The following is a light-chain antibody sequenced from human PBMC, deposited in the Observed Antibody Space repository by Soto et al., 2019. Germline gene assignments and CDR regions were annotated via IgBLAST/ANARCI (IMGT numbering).Light chain of an antibody. V-gene: IGLV4-69*01. J-gene: IGLJ2*01. Sequence: QPVLTQSPSASASLGASVKLTCTLSSGHSSYAIAWHQQRPEKGPRYLMKLNTDGSHSKGDGIPDRFSGSISGAERYLTISSLQSEDEAAYYCQTWGAGIVVFGGGTKLTVL. CDR1: SGHSSYA. CDR2: LNTDGSH. CDR3: QTWGAGIVV.